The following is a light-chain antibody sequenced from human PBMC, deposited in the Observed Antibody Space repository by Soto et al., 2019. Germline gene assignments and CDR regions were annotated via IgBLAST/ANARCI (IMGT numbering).Light chain of an antibody. CDR2: DTS. CDR1: QTVNRQ. Sequence: EIVMTHYPATLSVTPGETATLSCRSSQTVNRQVIWYQHKPGQAPRLLIYDTSARATGIPARFSGSGSGTEFTLTISSLQSEHFELYYCQHSLRWPQTFGQGTKVDIK. J-gene: IGKJ1*01. V-gene: IGKV3-15*01. CDR3: QHSLRWPQT.